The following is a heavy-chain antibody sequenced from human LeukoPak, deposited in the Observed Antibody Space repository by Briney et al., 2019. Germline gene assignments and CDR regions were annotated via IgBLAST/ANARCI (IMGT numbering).Heavy chain of an antibody. CDR3: ARGGSYVRY. CDR2: INSGGSAI. Sequence: GGSLRLSRIASGFAFSSSEMNWVRQAPGKGLEWVSYINSGGSAIYYADSVKGRFTISRDNAKNSLYLQMNSLRADDTAVYYCARGGSYVRYWGQGTLVTVSS. V-gene: IGHV3-48*03. J-gene: IGHJ4*02. CDR1: GFAFSSSE. D-gene: IGHD1-26*01.